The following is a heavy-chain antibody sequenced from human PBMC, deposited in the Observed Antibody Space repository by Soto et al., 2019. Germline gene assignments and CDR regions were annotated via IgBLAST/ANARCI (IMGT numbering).Heavy chain of an antibody. D-gene: IGHD3-16*01. V-gene: IGHV1-2*02. Sequence: QVQLVQSGAEVKKPGASVYVSCKASGYTFSDYYVHWVRQAPGQGLEWMGWINPNVGGTNYARKFQGRVTMTRDTSFSTVYMKLTRLSPDDTAIYYCARGGREVPRIPYDTWGQGTRVTVSS. CDR1: GYTFSDYY. J-gene: IGHJ5*02. CDR2: INPNVGGT. CDR3: ARGGREVPRIPYDT.